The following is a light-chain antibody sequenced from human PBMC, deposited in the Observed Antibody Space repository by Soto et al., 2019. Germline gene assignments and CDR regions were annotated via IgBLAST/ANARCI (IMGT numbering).Light chain of an antibody. CDR1: QSVRSRY. J-gene: IGKJ4*01. Sequence: DIVLTQSPGTLSLSPGERATLSCRASQSVRSRYLAWYQQKAGQAPRLLIYDASRRATGIPDRFSGSGSGTDFTLSISRLEPEEFAVYYCQQYGSSVTFGGGTKVEIK. CDR3: QQYGSSVT. CDR2: DAS. V-gene: IGKV3-20*01.